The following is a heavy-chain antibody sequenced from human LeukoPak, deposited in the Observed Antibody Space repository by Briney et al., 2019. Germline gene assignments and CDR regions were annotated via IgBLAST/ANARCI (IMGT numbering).Heavy chain of an antibody. CDR2: ISSSGSTI. Sequence: TGGSLRLSCAASGFTFSDYYMSWIRQAPGKGLEWVSYISSSGSTIYYADSVKGRFTISRDNAKNSLHLQMNSLRAEDTALYYCAKADDEAVAGIGPPFDYWGQGTLVTVSS. CDR3: AKADDEAVAGIGPPFDY. J-gene: IGHJ4*02. CDR1: GFTFSDYY. D-gene: IGHD6-19*01. V-gene: IGHV3-11*01.